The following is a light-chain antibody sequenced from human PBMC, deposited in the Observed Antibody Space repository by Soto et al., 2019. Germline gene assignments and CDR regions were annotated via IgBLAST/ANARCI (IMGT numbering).Light chain of an antibody. Sequence: QSVLTQPPSVSGAPGQRVTIFCTGSSSNIGAGYDVHWYQHLPGTAPKLLVHGNNDRPSGVPDRFSASKSGTSASLAITGLQVEDEADYYCQSFDSRLSGWVFGGGTKLTVL. J-gene: IGLJ2*01. CDR2: GNN. V-gene: IGLV1-40*01. CDR3: QSFDSRLSGWV. CDR1: SSNIGAGYD.